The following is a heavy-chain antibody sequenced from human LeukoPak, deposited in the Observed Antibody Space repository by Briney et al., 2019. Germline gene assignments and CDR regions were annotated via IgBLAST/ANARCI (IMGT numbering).Heavy chain of an antibody. Sequence: GGSLRLSCAASGFTFGSYGMHWVRQAPGKGLEWVAVIWYDGTDKYYADSVKGRFTISRDNSKNTLFLQMNSLRAEDTAVYYCASAGGMTSEYFQHWGQGTLVTVSS. V-gene: IGHV3-33*01. J-gene: IGHJ1*01. CDR2: IWYDGTDK. CDR1: GFTFGSYG. D-gene: IGHD3-16*01. CDR3: ASAGGMTSEYFQH.